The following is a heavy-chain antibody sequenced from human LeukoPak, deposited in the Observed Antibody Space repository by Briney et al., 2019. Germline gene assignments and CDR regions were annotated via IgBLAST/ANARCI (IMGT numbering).Heavy chain of an antibody. Sequence: PGGSLRLSCAASGPTFSTSWMTWVRQAPGKGLEWVGSMNSDGSVKFCVDSVKGRFTISRDNAKNSLFLQMNSLRAEDTAVYYCARDPACGALDYWGEGILVTVSA. J-gene: IGHJ4*02. CDR1: GPTFSTSW. CDR3: ARDPACGALDY. V-gene: IGHV3-7*01. CDR2: MNSDGSVK. D-gene: IGHD2-21*01.